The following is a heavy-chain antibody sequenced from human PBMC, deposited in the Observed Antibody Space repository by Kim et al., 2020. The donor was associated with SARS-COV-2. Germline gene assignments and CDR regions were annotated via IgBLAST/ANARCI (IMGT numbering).Heavy chain of an antibody. CDR3: ARGIAARPRPNWFDP. D-gene: IGHD6-6*01. CDR2: IYYSGST. Sequence: SETLSLTCTVSGGSISSYYWSWIRQPPGKGLEWIGYIYYSGSTNYNPSLKSRVTISVDTSKNQFSLKLSSVTAADTAVYYCARGIAARPRPNWFDPWGQGTLVTVSS. J-gene: IGHJ5*02. CDR1: GGSISSYY. V-gene: IGHV4-59*13.